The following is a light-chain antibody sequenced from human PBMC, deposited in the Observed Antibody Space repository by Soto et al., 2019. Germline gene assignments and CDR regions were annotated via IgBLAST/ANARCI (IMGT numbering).Light chain of an antibody. CDR1: QSVSSY. J-gene: IGKJ1*01. CDR2: DAS. CDR3: QQYNNWPRWT. Sequence: EIVMTQSPATLSVSPGERATLSCRASQSVSSYLAWYQQKPGQAPRLLIYDASNRATGIPARFSGSGSGTEFTLTISSLQSEDFAVYYCQQYNNWPRWTFGQGTKVDI. V-gene: IGKV3D-15*01.